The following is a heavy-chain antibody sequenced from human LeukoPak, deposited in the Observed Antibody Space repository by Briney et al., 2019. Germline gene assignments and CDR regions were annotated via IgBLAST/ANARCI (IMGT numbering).Heavy chain of an antibody. J-gene: IGHJ4*02. CDR1: GFTVSSNY. V-gene: IGHV3-66*02. CDR3: ARDIPYDFWSGYYTH. Sequence: PGGSLRLSCAASGFTVSSNYMSWVRQAPGKGPEWVSVIYSGGSTYYADSVKGRFTISRDNSKNTLYLQMNSLRAEDTAVYYCARDIPYDFWSGYYTHWGQGTLVTVSS. CDR2: IYSGGST. D-gene: IGHD3-3*01.